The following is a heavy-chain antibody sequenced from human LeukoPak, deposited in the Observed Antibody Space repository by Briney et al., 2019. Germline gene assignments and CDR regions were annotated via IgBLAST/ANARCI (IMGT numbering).Heavy chain of an antibody. CDR3: ARPRVDCSGGSCHPYWFDP. CDR2: IIPVFGTA. CDR1: GGTFSSYV. D-gene: IGHD2-15*01. J-gene: IGHJ5*02. Sequence: SVKVSCKTSGGTFSSYVISWVRQAPGQGLEWMGGIIPVFGTANYAQKFQGRVTMTRDTSTSTVYMELSSLRSEDTALYYCARPRVDCSGGSCHPYWFDPWGQGTLVTVSS. V-gene: IGHV1-69*05.